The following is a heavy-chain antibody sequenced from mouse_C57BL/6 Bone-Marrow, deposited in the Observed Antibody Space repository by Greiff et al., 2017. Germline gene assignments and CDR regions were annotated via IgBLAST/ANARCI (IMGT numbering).Heavy chain of an antibody. CDR1: GYTFTDYN. CDR3: ARCYYGNYDY. J-gene: IGHJ2*01. D-gene: IGHD2-1*01. CDR2: INPNNGGT. V-gene: IGHV1-18*01. Sequence: EVQLQESGPELVKPGASVKIPCKASGYTFTDYNMDWVKQSHGKSLEWIGDINPNNGGTIYNQKFKGKATLTVDKSSSTAYMEPRSLTSEDTAVYYCARCYYGNYDYGGQGTTLTVSS.